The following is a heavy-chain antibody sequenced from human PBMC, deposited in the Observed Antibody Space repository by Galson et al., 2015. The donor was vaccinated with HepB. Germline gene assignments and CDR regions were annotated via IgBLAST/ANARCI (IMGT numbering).Heavy chain of an antibody. V-gene: IGHV3-30*18. Sequence: LRLSCAASGFTFSSYGMHWVRQAPGKGLEWVAVISYDGSNKYYADSVKGRFTISRDNSKNTLYLQMNSLRAEDTAVYYCAKELSPYDSSGYYGDYWGQGTLVTVSS. CDR2: ISYDGSNK. CDR1: GFTFSSYG. D-gene: IGHD3-22*01. J-gene: IGHJ4*02. CDR3: AKELSPYDSSGYYGDY.